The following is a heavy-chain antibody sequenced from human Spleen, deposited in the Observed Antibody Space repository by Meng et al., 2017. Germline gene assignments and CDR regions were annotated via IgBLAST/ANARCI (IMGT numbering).Heavy chain of an antibody. V-gene: IGHV1-18*04. CDR1: GYTLTDYY. Sequence: ASVKVSCKASGYTLTDYYMHWVRQAPGQGLEWMGWISAYNGNTNYAQKLQGRVTMTTDTSTSTAYMELRSLRSDDTAVYYCARGRGYCSGGSCYSFFILDYWGQGTLVTVSS. CDR3: ARGRGYCSGGSCYSFFILDY. D-gene: IGHD2-15*01. J-gene: IGHJ4*02. CDR2: ISAYNGNT.